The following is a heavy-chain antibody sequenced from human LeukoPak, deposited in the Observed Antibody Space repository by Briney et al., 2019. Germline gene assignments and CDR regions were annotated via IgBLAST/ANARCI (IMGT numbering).Heavy chain of an antibody. Sequence: SETLSLTCTVSGGSISGYYWSWSRQPPGKGVEWIGNLYYMRGAWYKSSLKSRVTTSVNTSRNEFSLKLSSVTAADTAVYYCARRGAVVEHDTFDIWGQGTMVTVSS. CDR1: GGSISGYY. J-gene: IGHJ3*02. CDR3: ARRGAVVEHDTFDI. CDR2: LYYMRGA. V-gene: IGHV4-59*01. D-gene: IGHD6-19*01.